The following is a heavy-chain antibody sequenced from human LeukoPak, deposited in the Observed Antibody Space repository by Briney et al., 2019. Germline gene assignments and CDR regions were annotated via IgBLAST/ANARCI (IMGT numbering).Heavy chain of an antibody. V-gene: IGHV1-18*01. D-gene: IGHD1-1*01. CDR1: GYTFSSFG. Sequence: ASVKVSCKASGYTFSSFGISWVRQAPGEGLEWMGWISTYDGNTKYAENLQDRVILTTDTSTSTAYMELRSLRSDDTAVYFCARESNWAYYFDYWGQGTLLTVSS. CDR2: ISTYDGNT. CDR3: ARESNWAYYFDY. J-gene: IGHJ4*02.